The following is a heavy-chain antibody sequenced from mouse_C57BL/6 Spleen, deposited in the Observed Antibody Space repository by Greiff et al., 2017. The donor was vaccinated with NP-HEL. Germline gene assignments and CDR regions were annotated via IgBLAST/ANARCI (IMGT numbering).Heavy chain of an antibody. D-gene: IGHD2-5*01. V-gene: IGHV1-64*01. CDR3: ARRDSNYPYYFDY. CDR2: IHPNSGST. CDR1: GYTFTSYW. Sequence: QVQLQQPGAELVKPGASVKLSCKASGYTFTSYWMHWVKQRPGQGLEWIGMIHPNSGSTNYNEKFKSKATLTVDKSSSTAYMQLSSLTSEDSAVYYCARRDSNYPYYFDYWGQGTTLTVSS. J-gene: IGHJ2*01.